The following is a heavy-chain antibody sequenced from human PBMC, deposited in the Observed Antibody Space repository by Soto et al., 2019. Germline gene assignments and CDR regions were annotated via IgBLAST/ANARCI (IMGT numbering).Heavy chain of an antibody. CDR3: ARACLNGICYTQGLDL. V-gene: IGHV4-4*02. CDR2: IHHSGIS. D-gene: IGHD2-8*01. J-gene: IGHJ4*02. Sequence: QVQLQESGPGLVEPSGTLSLTCGVSGGSISSSNWWRWVRQPPGKGLEWIGEIHHSGISKYNPSLQSRLTISLDKSKNHFSLQLTSVTAADTAVYYCARACLNGICYTQGLDLWGQGTLVLVSS. CDR1: GGSISSSNW.